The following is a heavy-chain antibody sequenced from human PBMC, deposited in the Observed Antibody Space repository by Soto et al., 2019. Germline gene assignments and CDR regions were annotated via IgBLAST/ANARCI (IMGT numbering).Heavy chain of an antibody. D-gene: IGHD6-13*01. Sequence: PSETLSLTSAVSGGSIRSGCYSWSWIRQPPGKGLEWIGYIYHSGSTYYNPSLKSRVTISVDRSKNQFSLKLSSVTAADTAVYYCASSHAGAHITAAVHWGQGTLVTVSS. CDR2: IYHSGST. CDR3: ASSHAGAHITAAVH. J-gene: IGHJ4*02. V-gene: IGHV4-30-2*01. CDR1: GGSIRSGCYS.